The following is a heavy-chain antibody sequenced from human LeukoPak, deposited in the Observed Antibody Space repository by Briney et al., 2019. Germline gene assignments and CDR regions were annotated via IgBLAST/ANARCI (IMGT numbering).Heavy chain of an antibody. J-gene: IGHJ6*03. CDR2: ISAYNGNT. D-gene: IGHD1-26*01. CDR1: GYTFTSYG. Sequence: ASVKVSCKASGYTFTSYGISWVRQAPGQGLEWMGWISAYNGNTNYAQKLQGRVTMTTDTSTSTAYMERRSLRSDDRAVYYCAREWGRYRSSHYYYMQVWGKRTTVTASS. CDR3: AREWGRYRSSHYYYMQV. V-gene: IGHV1-18*01.